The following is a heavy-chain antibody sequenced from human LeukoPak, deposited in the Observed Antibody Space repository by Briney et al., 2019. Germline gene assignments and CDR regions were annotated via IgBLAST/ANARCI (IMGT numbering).Heavy chain of an antibody. Sequence: GGSLRLSCAASGFSFSRYTMNWVRQAPGKGLEWVSYISSSSSTIYYADSVKGRFTISRDNAKNSLSLKMNSLRAEDTAVYYCARDTGSRGWFDPWGQGTLVTVSS. D-gene: IGHD1-26*01. V-gene: IGHV3-48*01. J-gene: IGHJ5*02. CDR1: GFSFSRYT. CDR3: ARDTGSRGWFDP. CDR2: ISSSSSTI.